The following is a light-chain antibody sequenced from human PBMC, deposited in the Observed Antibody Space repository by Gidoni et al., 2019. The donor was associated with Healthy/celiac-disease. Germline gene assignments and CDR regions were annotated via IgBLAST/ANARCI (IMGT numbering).Light chain of an antibody. CDR2: GKS. CDR1: RLRSYY. V-gene: IGLV3-19*01. CDR3: SSRDSSGNHVV. Sequence: SPELTQDPAVSVALGQTVRITCQGDRLRSYYASWYQQKPGQAPVLVIYGKSNRPSGIPDRFSGSSSGNTASLTITGAQAEDEADYYCSSRDSSGNHVVFGGGTKLTVL. J-gene: IGLJ2*01.